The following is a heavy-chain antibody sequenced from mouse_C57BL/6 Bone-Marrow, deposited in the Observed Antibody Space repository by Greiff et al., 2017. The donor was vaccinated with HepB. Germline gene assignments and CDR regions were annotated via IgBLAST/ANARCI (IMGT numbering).Heavy chain of an antibody. V-gene: IGHV5-12*01. Sequence: EVKVVESGGGLVQPGGSLKLSCAASGFTFSDYYMYWVRQTPEKRLEWVAYISNGGGSTYYPDTVKGRFTISRDNAKNTLYLQMSRLKSEDTAMYYCARHTITTVVATKGYFDVWGTGTTVTVSS. CDR1: GFTFSDYY. CDR2: ISNGGGST. J-gene: IGHJ1*03. CDR3: ARHTITTVVATKGYFDV. D-gene: IGHD1-1*01.